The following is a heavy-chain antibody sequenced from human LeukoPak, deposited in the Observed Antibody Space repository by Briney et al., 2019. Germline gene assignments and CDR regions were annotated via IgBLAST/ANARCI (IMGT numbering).Heavy chain of an antibody. Sequence: GGSLRLSCAASGFTFRNYAAHWVRQAPGKGLEYVSGINDNERRTDYAASVKGRFTISRDNSKNTLYLQMSSLRAEDTAVYYCVKGYYFDYWGQGTLVTVPS. V-gene: IGHV3-64D*09. CDR2: INDNERRT. J-gene: IGHJ4*02. CDR3: VKGYYFDY. CDR1: GFTFRNYA.